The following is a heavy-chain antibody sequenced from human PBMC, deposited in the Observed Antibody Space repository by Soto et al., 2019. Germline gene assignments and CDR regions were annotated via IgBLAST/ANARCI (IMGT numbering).Heavy chain of an antibody. CDR3: ARVPGYCSGGSCFEG. J-gene: IGHJ4*02. CDR2: IYYSGST. V-gene: IGHV4-59*01. D-gene: IGHD2-15*01. Sequence: SETLSLTCTVSGGSISSYYWSWIRRPPGKGLEWIGYIYYSGSTNYNPSLKSRVTISVDTSKNQFSLKLSSVTAADTAVYYCARVPGYCSGGSCFEGWGQGTLVTVSS. CDR1: GGSISSYY.